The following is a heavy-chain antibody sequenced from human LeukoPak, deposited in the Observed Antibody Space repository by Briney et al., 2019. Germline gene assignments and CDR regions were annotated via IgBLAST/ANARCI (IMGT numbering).Heavy chain of an antibody. D-gene: IGHD1-26*01. CDR3: ARDVGATPGYFDY. CDR2: IYYSGNT. J-gene: IGHJ4*02. CDR1: GGSISSYY. V-gene: IGHV4-59*01. Sequence: SETLPLTCTVSGGSISSYYWNWIRQPPGKGLEWIAYIYYSGNTNYNPSLKSRVTISVDTSKNQFSLKLSSVTAADTAVYYCARDVGATPGYFDYWGQGTLVTVSS.